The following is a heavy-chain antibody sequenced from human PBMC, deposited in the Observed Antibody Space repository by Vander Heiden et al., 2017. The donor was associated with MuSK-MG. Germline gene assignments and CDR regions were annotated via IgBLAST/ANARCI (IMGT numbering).Heavy chain of an antibody. V-gene: IGHV3-66*01. CDR2: IYTGGST. CDR1: GFTVSGNY. D-gene: IGHD2-2*01. J-gene: IGHJ4*02. Sequence: EVQLVESGGALVQPGGSLRLSCAASGFTVSGNYMSWVRQAPGKGLEWVSLIYTGGSTYYADSVKGRFTISRDNSQNTLYLQMNSLRAEDTAVYYCATSSTKRYLEYWGQGTLVTVSS. CDR3: ATSSTKRYLEY.